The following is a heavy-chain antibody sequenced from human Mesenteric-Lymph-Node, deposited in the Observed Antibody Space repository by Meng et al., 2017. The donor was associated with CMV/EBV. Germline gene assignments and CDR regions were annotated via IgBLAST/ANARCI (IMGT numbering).Heavy chain of an antibody. V-gene: IGHV3-30*02. CDR3: AKDHRYY. Sequence: GESLKISCAASGFNFNSYGLHWVRQAPGKGLEWVAFIRYDGSNNYFADSVKGRFTISRDSSRNTLYLQMNSLRAGDTAIYYCAKDHRYYWGQGTLVTVSS. CDR2: IRYDGSNN. J-gene: IGHJ4*02. CDR1: GFNFNSYG.